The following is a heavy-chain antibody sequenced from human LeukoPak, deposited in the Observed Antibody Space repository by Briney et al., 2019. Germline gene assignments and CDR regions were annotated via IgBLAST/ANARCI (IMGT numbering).Heavy chain of an antibody. CDR2: ISGSGGSI. Sequence: PGGSLRLSCAASGSTFSSYAMSWVRQAPGKGLEWVSAISGSGGSIYYADSVKGRFTISRDNSKNTLYLQMNSLRAEDTAVYYCAKRHYDFWSGFQNQMYYFDYWGQGALVTVSS. CDR3: AKRHYDFWSGFQNQMYYFDY. J-gene: IGHJ4*02. CDR1: GSTFSSYA. D-gene: IGHD3-3*01. V-gene: IGHV3-23*01.